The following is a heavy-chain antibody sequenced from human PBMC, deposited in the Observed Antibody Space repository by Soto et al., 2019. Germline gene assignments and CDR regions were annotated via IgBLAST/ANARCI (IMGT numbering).Heavy chain of an antibody. CDR3: ARDDVNYGSGTTS. V-gene: IGHV3-21*01. CDR2: ISSSSSYI. CDR1: GFTFSSYS. D-gene: IGHD3-10*01. Sequence: EVQLVESGGGLVKPGGSLRLSCAASGFTFSSYSMNWVRQAPGKGLEWVSSISSSSSYIYYADSVKGRFTISRDNAKNSLYLQMNSLRAEDTAVYYCARDDVNYGSGTTSGGQGTLVTVSS. J-gene: IGHJ4*02.